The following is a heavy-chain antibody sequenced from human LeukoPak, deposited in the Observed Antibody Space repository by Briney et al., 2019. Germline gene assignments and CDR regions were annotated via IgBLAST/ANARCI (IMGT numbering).Heavy chain of an antibody. CDR2: INPSGGST. J-gene: IGHJ4*02. Sequence: ASVKVSCKASGYTFTSNYMHWVRQAPGQGLEWMGIINPSGGSTSYAQKFQGRVTMTRDTSTSTVYMELSSLRSEDTAVYYCARELSSDYGSGSYYTFGYWGQGTLVTVSS. CDR3: ARELSSDYGSGSYYTFGY. V-gene: IGHV1-46*01. D-gene: IGHD3-10*01. CDR1: GYTFTSNY.